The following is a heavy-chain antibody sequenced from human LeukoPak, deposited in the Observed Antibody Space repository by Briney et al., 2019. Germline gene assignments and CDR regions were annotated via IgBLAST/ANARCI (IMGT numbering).Heavy chain of an antibody. Sequence: PSETLSLTCTVSGYSISSGYYWGWIRQPPGKGLEWIGSIYHSGSTYYNPSLKSRVTISVDTSKNQFSLKLSSVTAADTAVYYCARDGGSSWALNYYYGMDVWGQGTTVTVSS. J-gene: IGHJ6*02. CDR1: GYSISSGYY. CDR2: IYHSGST. CDR3: ARDGGSSWALNYYYGMDV. V-gene: IGHV4-38-2*02. D-gene: IGHD6-13*01.